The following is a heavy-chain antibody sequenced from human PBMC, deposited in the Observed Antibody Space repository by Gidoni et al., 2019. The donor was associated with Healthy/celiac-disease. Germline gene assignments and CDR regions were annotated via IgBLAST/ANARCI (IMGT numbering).Heavy chain of an antibody. J-gene: IGHJ4*02. CDR2: IYWDDDK. CDR3: AHVRGTYDFWSGGGVFDY. Sequence: QITLKESGPTLVKPTQTLTLTCTFSGFSLSTSGVGVGWIRQPPGKALEWLALIYWDDDKRYSPSLKSRLTITKDTSKNQVVLTMTNMDPVDTATYYCAHVRGTYDFWSGGGVFDYWGQGTLVTVSS. V-gene: IGHV2-5*02. D-gene: IGHD3-3*01. CDR1: GFSLSTSGVG.